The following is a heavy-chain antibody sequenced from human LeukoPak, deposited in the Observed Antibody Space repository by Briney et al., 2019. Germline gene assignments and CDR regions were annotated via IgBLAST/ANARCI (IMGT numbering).Heavy chain of an antibody. J-gene: IGHJ4*02. Sequence: SETLSLTCTVSGGSISSYYWSWIRQPPGKGLEWIGYIYYSGSTNYNPSLKSRVTISVDTSKNQFSLKLSSVTAADPAVYYCATGYGDFRVEGRYFYSWGQGTLVTVSS. V-gene: IGHV4-59*01. CDR3: ATGYGDFRVEGRYFYS. CDR2: IYYSGST. D-gene: IGHD4-17*01. CDR1: GGSISSYY.